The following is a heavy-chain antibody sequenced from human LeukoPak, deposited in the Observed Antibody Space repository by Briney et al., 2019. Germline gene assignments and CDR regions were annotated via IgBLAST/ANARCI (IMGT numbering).Heavy chain of an antibody. CDR1: GGTFSSYA. CDR2: IIPIFGTA. Sequence: ASVKVSCKASGGTFSSYAISWVRQAPGQGLEWMGGIIPIFGTANYAQKFQGRVTITTDESTSTAYMELSSLRSEDTAVYYCARGPRGPDDPDYSNYSGVYWGQGTLVTVSS. V-gene: IGHV1-69*05. CDR3: ARGPRGPDDPDYSNYSGVY. J-gene: IGHJ4*02. D-gene: IGHD4-11*01.